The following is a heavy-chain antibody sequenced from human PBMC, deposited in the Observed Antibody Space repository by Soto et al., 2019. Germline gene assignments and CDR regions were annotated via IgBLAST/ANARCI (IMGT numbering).Heavy chain of an antibody. CDR2: ISSSSSYI. CDR1: GFTFSSYS. Sequence: EVQLVESGGGLVKPGGSLRLSCAASGFTFSSYSMNWVRQAPGKGLEWVSSISSSSSYIYYADSVKGRFTISRDNAKNSLYLQMNSLRAEDTAVYYCARARQWLEGGDYWGQGTLVTVSS. D-gene: IGHD6-19*01. V-gene: IGHV3-21*01. CDR3: ARARQWLEGGDY. J-gene: IGHJ4*02.